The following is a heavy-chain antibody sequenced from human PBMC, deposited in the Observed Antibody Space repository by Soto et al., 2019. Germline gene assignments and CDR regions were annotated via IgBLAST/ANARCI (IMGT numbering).Heavy chain of an antibody. CDR1: GFPLSGYW. V-gene: IGHV3-74*01. Sequence: GGSLRLSYAASGFPLSGYWMHWVRQAPRKRLVWVSRIDAGGSSTAYADSVKGRFTVSRDNAKNTLYLQMNSLGAEDTVVYYCARDSVYSSGPQDAFDIWGQGTMVTVSS. D-gene: IGHD6-19*01. CDR3: ARDSVYSSGPQDAFDI. CDR2: IDAGGSST. J-gene: IGHJ3*02.